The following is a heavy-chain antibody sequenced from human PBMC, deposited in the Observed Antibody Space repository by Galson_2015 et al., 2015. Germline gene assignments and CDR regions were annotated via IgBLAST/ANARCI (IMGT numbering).Heavy chain of an antibody. D-gene: IGHD6-6*01. CDR1: GFIFRNYA. J-gene: IGHJ4*02. Sequence: SLRLSCAASGFIFRNYAMHWVRQAPGKGLEWVAVISYDGSNKYYGDSVKGRFTISRDNSKNTLYVQMNSLRDEDTAVYYCARLGSSVDSHVDHWGQGTLVTVSS. CDR2: ISYDGSNK. V-gene: IGHV3-30*01. CDR3: ARLGSSVDSHVDH.